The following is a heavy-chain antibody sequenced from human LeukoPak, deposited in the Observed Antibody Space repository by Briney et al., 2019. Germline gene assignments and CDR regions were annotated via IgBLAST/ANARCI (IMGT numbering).Heavy chain of an antibody. CDR3: AKDASRALDY. D-gene: IGHD2-2*01. Sequence: PGRSLRLSCAASGFTFSGYGMHWVRQAPGKGLEWVAVISYDGSNKYYADSVKDRFTISRDNSKNTLYLQMNSLRAEDTAVYYCAKDASRALDYWGQGTLVTVSS. J-gene: IGHJ4*02. CDR1: GFTFSGYG. V-gene: IGHV3-30*18. CDR2: ISYDGSNK.